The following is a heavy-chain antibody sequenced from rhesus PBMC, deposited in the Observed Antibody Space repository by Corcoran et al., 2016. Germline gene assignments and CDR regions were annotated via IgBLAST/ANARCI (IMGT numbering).Heavy chain of an antibody. CDR2: IYGSGSST. Sequence: QLQLQESGPGLVKPSETLSVTCAVSGGSISSSYWSWIRQAPGKGLGWIGYIYGSGSSTNDNPSLKSRVTLSGDTSKNQLALKLSSVTAEETAVEYCASERHSWNRGFDYWGQGVLVTVSS. CDR3: ASERHSWNRGFDY. D-gene: IGHD1-20*01. CDR1: GGSISSSY. V-gene: IGHV4-169*02. J-gene: IGHJ4*01.